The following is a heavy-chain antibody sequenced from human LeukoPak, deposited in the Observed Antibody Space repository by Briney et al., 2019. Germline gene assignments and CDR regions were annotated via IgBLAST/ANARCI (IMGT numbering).Heavy chain of an antibody. CDR3: AKDLLLWFGEFPGYFDY. D-gene: IGHD3-10*01. J-gene: IGHJ4*02. Sequence: SVKVSCTASGGTFSSYAISWVRQAPGQGLEWMGGIIPIFGTANYAQKFQGRVTITADESTSTAYMELSSLRAEDTAVCYCAKDLLLWFGEFPGYFDYWGQGTLVTVSS. CDR1: GGTFSSYA. V-gene: IGHV1-69*13. CDR2: IIPIFGTA.